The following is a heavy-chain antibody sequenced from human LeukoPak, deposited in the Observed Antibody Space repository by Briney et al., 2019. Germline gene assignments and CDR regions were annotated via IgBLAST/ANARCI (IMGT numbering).Heavy chain of an antibody. Sequence: SVKVSCKASGGTFSSYAISWVRQAPGQGLEWMGGIIPIFGTANYAQKFQGRVTITADESTSTAYMELSSLRSEDTAVYYCACPGGYSGYDRVYSGSYDQAFDIWGQGTMVTVSS. J-gene: IGHJ3*02. CDR3: ACPGGYSGYDRVYSGSYDQAFDI. D-gene: IGHD1-26*01. CDR1: GGTFSSYA. CDR2: IIPIFGTA. V-gene: IGHV1-69*13.